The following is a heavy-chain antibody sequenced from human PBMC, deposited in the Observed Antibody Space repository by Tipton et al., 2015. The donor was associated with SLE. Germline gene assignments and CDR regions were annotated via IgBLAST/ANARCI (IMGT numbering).Heavy chain of an antibody. CDR1: GYTFTSYG. V-gene: IGHV1-18*01. J-gene: IGHJ4*02. Sequence: QLVQSGPEVKKPGASVKVSCKASGYTFTSYGISWVRQAPGQGLEWMGWISAYNGNTNYAQELQGRVTMTTDTSTSTAYMELRSLRSDDTAVYYCARDIPLGDFWSGAYFDYWGQGTLVTVSS. CDR2: ISAYNGNT. CDR3: ARDIPLGDFWSGAYFDY. D-gene: IGHD3-3*01.